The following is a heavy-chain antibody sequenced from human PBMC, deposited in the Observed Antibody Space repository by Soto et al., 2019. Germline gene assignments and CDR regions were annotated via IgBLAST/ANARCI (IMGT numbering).Heavy chain of an antibody. CDR3: ARGPYGSGTGWFDP. CDR2: IYYSGST. V-gene: IGHV4-59*01. CDR1: GGSISSYH. Sequence: QVPLQESGPGLVKPSETLSLTCPVSGGSISSYHWSWIRPPPGEGLEWIGYIYYSGSTNYNPSLKSRVTISVDTSKNQFSLKLSSVTAADTAVYYCARGPYGSGTGWFDPWGQGTLVTVSS. J-gene: IGHJ5*02. D-gene: IGHD3-10*01.